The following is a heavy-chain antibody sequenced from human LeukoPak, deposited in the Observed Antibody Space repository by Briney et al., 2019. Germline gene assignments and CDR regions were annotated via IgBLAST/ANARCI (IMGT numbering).Heavy chain of an antibody. CDR1: GYTFTVYY. CDR2: IHPNSGGT. V-gene: IGHV1-2*02. D-gene: IGHD2-15*01. Sequence: ASVKVSCKPSGYTFTVYYMRWVRQAPGQGLEWMGWIHPNSGGTNYAQKFQGRVTMTRDTSISTAYMELSRLRSDDTAVYYCARVPRVAATFWFDPWGQGTLVTVSS. CDR3: ARVPRVAATFWFDP. J-gene: IGHJ5*02.